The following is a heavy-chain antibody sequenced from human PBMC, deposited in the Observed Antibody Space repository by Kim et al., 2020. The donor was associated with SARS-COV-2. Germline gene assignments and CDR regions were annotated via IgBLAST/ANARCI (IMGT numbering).Heavy chain of an antibody. CDR3: ASRYYDSSGYYYDHDAFDI. Sequence: ASVKVSCKASGYTFTSYAMHWVRQAPGQRLEWMGWINAGNGNTKYSQKFQGRVTITRDTSASTAYMELSSLRSEDTAVYYCASRYYDSSGYYYDHDAFDIWGHGTMVTVSS. CDR1: GYTFTSYA. D-gene: IGHD3-22*01. V-gene: IGHV1-3*01. J-gene: IGHJ3*02. CDR2: INAGNGNT.